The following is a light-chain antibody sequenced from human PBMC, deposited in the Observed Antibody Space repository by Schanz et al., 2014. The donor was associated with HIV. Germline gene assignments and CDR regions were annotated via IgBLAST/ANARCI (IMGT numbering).Light chain of an antibody. J-gene: IGKJ2*01. CDR1: QSVSSN. CDR2: GAS. Sequence: EIVMTQSPATLSVSPGERATLSCRASQSVSSNLAWYQQKPGQAPRLLIYGASTRATGIPARFSGSGSGTEFTLTISSLQPEDFGTYYCQQSYSPPYTFGRGTNLEIK. CDR3: QQSYSPPYT. V-gene: IGKV3-15*01.